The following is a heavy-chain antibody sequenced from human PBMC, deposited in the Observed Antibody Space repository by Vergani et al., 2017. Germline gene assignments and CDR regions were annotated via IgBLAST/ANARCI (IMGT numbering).Heavy chain of an antibody. CDR2: IYYSGST. CDR1: GGSISSYY. Sequence: QVQLQESGPGLVKPSETLSLTCTVSGGSISSYYWSWIRQPPGKGREWSGYIYYSGSTTYNPSLKSRGTISVATSKNQLSLKLSSVTAADTAVYYCARARGSTRFSMAYDYMDVWGKGTTVTVSS. J-gene: IGHJ6*03. CDR3: ARARGSTRFSMAYDYMDV. D-gene: IGHD2/OR15-2a*01. V-gene: IGHV4-59*01.